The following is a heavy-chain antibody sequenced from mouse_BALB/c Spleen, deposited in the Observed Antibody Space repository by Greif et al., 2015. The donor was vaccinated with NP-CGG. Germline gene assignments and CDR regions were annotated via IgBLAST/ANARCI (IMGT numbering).Heavy chain of an antibody. CDR1: GYTFTSYY. CDR2: INPSNGGT. D-gene: IGHD2-1*01. Sequence: QVQLQQPGAELVKPGASVKLSCKASGYTFTSYYMYWVKQRPGQGLEWIGEINPSNGGTNFNEKFKSKATLTVDKSSTTAYMQLSSLTSENSAVYYCTRLNGNYGGGSDFDYWGQGTTLTVSS. CDR3: TRLNGNYGGGSDFDY. V-gene: IGHV1S81*02. J-gene: IGHJ2*01.